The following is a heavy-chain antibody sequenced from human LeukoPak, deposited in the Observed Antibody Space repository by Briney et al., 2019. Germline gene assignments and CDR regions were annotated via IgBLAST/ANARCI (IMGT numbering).Heavy chain of an antibody. CDR1: GFTFSSYS. J-gene: IGHJ4*02. CDR3: ARGERYSSSWYYFDY. Sequence: GGSLRLSCAASGFTFSSYSMNWVRQAPGKGLEWVSYISSSSSTIYYADSVKGRFTISRDNAKNSLYLQMNSLRAEDTAVCYCARGERYSSSWYYFDYWGQGTLVTVSS. CDR2: ISSSSSTI. V-gene: IGHV3-48*01. D-gene: IGHD6-13*01.